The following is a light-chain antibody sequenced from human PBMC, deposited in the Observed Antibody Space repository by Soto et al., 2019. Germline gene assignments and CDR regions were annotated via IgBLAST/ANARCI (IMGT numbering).Light chain of an antibody. J-gene: IGKJ4*01. CDR3: QQYGSSPPEVT. CDR1: QSVSSSY. CDR2: GAS. Sequence: EIVLTQSPGTLSLSPGERATLSCRASQSVSSSYLAWYQQKPGQAPRLLIYGASSRATGIPDRFSGSGSGTDFTLTISRVEPEDFAVYYCQQYGSSPPEVTFGGGTKVEIK. V-gene: IGKV3-20*01.